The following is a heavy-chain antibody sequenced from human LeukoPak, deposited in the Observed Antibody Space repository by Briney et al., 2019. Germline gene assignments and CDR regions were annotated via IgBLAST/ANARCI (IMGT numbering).Heavy chain of an antibody. Sequence: GGSLRLSCAASGFTFSTYWMHWVRLAPGKGLVWVSRINSDGRTTTYADSVKGRFTISRDNAKNTLYLQMNSLRAEDTAVYYCAREGSSSSGRYFDYWGQGTLVTVSS. D-gene: IGHD6-6*01. CDR3: AREGSSSSGRYFDY. V-gene: IGHV3-74*01. CDR2: INSDGRTT. CDR1: GFTFSTYW. J-gene: IGHJ4*02.